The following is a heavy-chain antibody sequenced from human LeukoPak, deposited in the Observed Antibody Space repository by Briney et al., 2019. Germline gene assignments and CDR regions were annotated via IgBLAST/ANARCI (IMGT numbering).Heavy chain of an antibody. CDR1: GYTFTGYY. D-gene: IGHD6-13*01. CDR3: ARDLRVGSTSDMDV. J-gene: IGHJ6*03. V-gene: IGHV1-2*02. Sequence: ASVKVSCKASGYTFTGYYMHWVRQAPGQGLEWMGWINPNSGGTNYAQKFQGRVTMTRDTSISTAYVELSSLRSDDTAVYYCARDLRVGSTSDMDVWGKGTTVTISS. CDR2: INPNSGGT.